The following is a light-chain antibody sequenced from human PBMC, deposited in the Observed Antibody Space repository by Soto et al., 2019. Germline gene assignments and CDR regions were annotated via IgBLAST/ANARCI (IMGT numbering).Light chain of an antibody. CDR3: QSYDSSLSGSV. J-gene: IGLJ3*02. CDR2: GNS. Sequence: QSALTQPPSVSGAPGQRVTISCTGSSSNIGAGYDVHWYQQLPGTDPKLLIYGNSNRPSGVPDRFSGSKSGTSASLAITGLQAEDEADYYCQSYDSSLSGSVFVGGTKLTVL. V-gene: IGLV1-40*01. CDR1: SSNIGAGYD.